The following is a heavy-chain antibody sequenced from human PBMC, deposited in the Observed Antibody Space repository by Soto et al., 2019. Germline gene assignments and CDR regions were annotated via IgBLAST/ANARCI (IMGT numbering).Heavy chain of an antibody. D-gene: IGHD6-13*01. CDR1: GFTFSSYS. V-gene: IGHV3-21*01. Sequence: PGGSLRLSCAASGFTFSSYSMNWVRQAPGKGLEWVSSISSSSYIYYADSVKGRFTISRDNAKNSLYLQMNSLRAEDTAVYYCARDDGPIAAAGYDYWGQGTLVTVSS. J-gene: IGHJ4*02. CDR2: ISSSSYI. CDR3: ARDDGPIAAAGYDY.